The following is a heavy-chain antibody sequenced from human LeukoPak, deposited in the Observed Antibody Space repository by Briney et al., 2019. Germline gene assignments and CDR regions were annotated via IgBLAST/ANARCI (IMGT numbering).Heavy chain of an antibody. D-gene: IGHD3-10*01. CDR1: GFSFNAYW. J-gene: IGHJ6*02. CDR3: ARDDQSVTMGRGQVYYYYYGMDV. V-gene: IGHV3-30-3*01. Sequence: RGSLRLSCAASGFSFNAYWMHWVRQTPGTGLEWVAVMSYDENTKYYADSVKGRFTISRDNSKNTLFLQMNSLRPEDTAVYSCARDDQSVTMGRGQVYYYYYGMDVWGQGTTVTVSS. CDR2: MSYDENTK.